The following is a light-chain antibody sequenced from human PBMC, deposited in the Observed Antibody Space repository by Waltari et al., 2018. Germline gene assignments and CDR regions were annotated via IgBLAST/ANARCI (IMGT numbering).Light chain of an antibody. CDR1: RSDVGNYKL. J-gene: IGLJ1*01. CDR2: EVT. V-gene: IGLV2-23*02. Sequence: QSGLAQPASASGSPGQSITITCTGPRSDVGNYKLVPLYPQRPGKAPRLLIYEVTKRAPGTSDRFSASKSGNTASLSISGLQAQEDEADYYCCSYVGLGTYVFGTGTKVTV. CDR3: CSYVGLGTYV.